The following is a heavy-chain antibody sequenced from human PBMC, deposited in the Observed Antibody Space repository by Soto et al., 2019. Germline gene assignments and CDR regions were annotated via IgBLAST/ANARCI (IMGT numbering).Heavy chain of an antibody. CDR3: AKIAVAGNYFDY. Sequence: GGSLRLSCAASGFTFSNYIMHWVRQAPGKGLEWVAIILHDGNNKYYADSVKGRFTISRDNSKNTLYMQMNSLRAEDTAVYYCAKIAVAGNYFDYWGQGTLVTVSS. J-gene: IGHJ4*02. D-gene: IGHD6-19*01. CDR2: ILHDGNNK. V-gene: IGHV3-30-3*02. CDR1: GFTFSNYI.